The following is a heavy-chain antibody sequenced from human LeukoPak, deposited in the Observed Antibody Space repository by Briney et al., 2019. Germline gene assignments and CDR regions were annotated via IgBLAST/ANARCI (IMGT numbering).Heavy chain of an antibody. Sequence: GGSLRLSCAASGFTFSTHAMHWVRLAPGKGLDWVAFIWADGSDQEYADSVKGRFTISRDNSKKTMYLQMNSLRVEDTAVYYCARDPPGSGWALDYWGQGTLVTVSS. D-gene: IGHD6-19*01. CDR2: IWADGSDQ. CDR1: GFTFSTHA. CDR3: ARDPPGSGWALDY. V-gene: IGHV3-33*01. J-gene: IGHJ4*02.